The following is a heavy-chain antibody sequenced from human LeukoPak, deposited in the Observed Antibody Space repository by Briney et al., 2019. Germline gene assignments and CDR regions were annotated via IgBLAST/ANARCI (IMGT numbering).Heavy chain of an antibody. Sequence: SETLSLTCTVSGGSISSSAYYWGWIRQPPGKGLEWVGTIYYSGSTYYNPSLKSRVTISVDTSKNQFSLKLSSVTAADTAVYYCARDWHYGMDVWGQGTTVTVSS. CDR1: GGSISSSAYY. J-gene: IGHJ6*02. CDR3: ARDWHYGMDV. V-gene: IGHV4-39*07. CDR2: IYYSGST.